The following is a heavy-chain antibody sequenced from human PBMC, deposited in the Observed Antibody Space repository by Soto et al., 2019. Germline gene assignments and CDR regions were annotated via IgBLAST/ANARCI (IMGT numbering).Heavy chain of an antibody. V-gene: IGHV3-74*01. CDR2: INSDGSST. CDR3: AREKTQQWLSRWFDP. Sequence: XVSLRLSFAASGFTFSSYCMHWVRQAPGKGLVWVSRINSDGSSTSYADSVKGRFTISRDNAKNTLYLQMNSLRAEDTAVYYCAREKTQQWLSRWFDPWGQGTLVTVSS. CDR1: GFTFSSYC. D-gene: IGHD6-19*01. J-gene: IGHJ5*02.